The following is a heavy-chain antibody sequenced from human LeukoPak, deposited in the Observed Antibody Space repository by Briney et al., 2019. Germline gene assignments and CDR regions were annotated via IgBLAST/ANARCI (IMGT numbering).Heavy chain of an antibody. CDR3: ARDPTEGFEELLSPPDY. CDR2: IKWNGGSI. D-gene: IGHD3-10*01. V-gene: IGHV3-20*04. Sequence: GGSLRLSCAASVLTFDDYGMSWVRHGPAKGLEWVSGIKWNGGSIGYADSVKGRFTISRDNAKNSLYLQMNSLRAEDTALYYCARDPTEGFEELLSPPDYWGQGTLITVSS. CDR1: VLTFDDYG. J-gene: IGHJ4*02.